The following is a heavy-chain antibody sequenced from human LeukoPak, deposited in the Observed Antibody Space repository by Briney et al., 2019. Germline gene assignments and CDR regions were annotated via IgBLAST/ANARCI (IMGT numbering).Heavy chain of an antibody. CDR3: ASWYYYDSSGYYH. CDR2: IFGGGDT. V-gene: IGHV3-66*02. J-gene: IGHJ5*02. D-gene: IGHD3-22*01. Sequence: GGSLRLSCAASGFSVSNNYMNWVRQSPGKGLEWVSVIFGGGDTYYADSVKGRFTISRDNAKNSLYLQMNSLRAEDTAVYYCASWYYYDSSGYYHWGQGTLVTVSS. CDR1: GFSVSNNY.